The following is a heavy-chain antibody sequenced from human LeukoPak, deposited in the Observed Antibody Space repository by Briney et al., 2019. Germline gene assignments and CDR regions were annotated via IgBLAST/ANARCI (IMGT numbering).Heavy chain of an antibody. V-gene: IGHV4-30-2*01. CDR2: IYHSGST. CDR3: AREWLGGFDY. D-gene: IGHD5-12*01. J-gene: IGHJ4*02. Sequence: SQTLSLTCAVSGGSISSGGYSWSWIRQPPGKGLEWIGYIYHSGSTYYNPSLKSRVTISVDRSKNQFSLKLSSVTAADTAVYYCAREWLGGFDYWGQGTLVTVSS. CDR1: GGSISSGGYS.